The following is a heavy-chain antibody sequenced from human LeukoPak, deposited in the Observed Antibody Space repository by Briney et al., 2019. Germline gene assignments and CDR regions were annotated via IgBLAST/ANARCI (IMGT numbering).Heavy chain of an antibody. Sequence: ASVKVSCEASGYTFTSYGISWVRQAPGQGLEWMGWISAYNGNTNYAQKLQGRVTMTTDTSTSTAYMELRSLRSDDTAVYYCARGGSLAAAPHLYYFDYWGQGSLVTVSS. D-gene: IGHD6-19*01. V-gene: IGHV1-18*01. CDR2: ISAYNGNT. CDR1: GYTFTSYG. CDR3: ARGGSLAAAPHLYYFDY. J-gene: IGHJ4*02.